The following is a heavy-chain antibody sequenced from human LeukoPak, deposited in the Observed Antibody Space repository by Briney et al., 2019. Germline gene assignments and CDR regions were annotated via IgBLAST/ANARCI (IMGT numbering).Heavy chain of an antibody. V-gene: IGHV1-2*02. CDR3: ARGIGDYVTFRYYYYMDV. CDR2: INPNSGGT. J-gene: IGHJ6*03. D-gene: IGHD4-17*01. CDR1: GYTFSSYY. Sequence: ASVKVSCKASGYTFSSYYMHWVRQVAGQGLEWMGWINPNSGGTNYAQKFQGRVTMTRDTSISTAYMELSRLRSDDTAVYYCARGIGDYVTFRYYYYMDVWGKGTTVTVSS.